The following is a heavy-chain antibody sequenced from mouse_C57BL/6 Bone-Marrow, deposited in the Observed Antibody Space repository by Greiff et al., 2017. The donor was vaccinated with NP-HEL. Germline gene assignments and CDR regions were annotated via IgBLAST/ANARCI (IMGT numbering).Heavy chain of an antibody. J-gene: IGHJ1*03. V-gene: IGHV1-20*01. CDR3: ARPPYGSSSYWYFDV. CDR1: GYSFTGYF. Sequence: EVQLQESGPELVKPGDSVKISCKASGYSFTGYFMNWVMQSHGKSLEWIGRINPYNGDTFYNQKFKGKATLPVDKSSSTAHMELRSLTSEDSAVYYCARPPYGSSSYWYFDVWGTGTTVTVSS. D-gene: IGHD1-1*01. CDR2: INPYNGDT.